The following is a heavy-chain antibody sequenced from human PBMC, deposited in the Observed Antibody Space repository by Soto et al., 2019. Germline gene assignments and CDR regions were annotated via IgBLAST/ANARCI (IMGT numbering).Heavy chain of an antibody. D-gene: IGHD6-19*01. J-gene: IGHJ4*02. CDR1: GFTFSSYA. CDR2: ISYDGSNK. V-gene: IGHV3-30-3*01. Sequence: GGAPELFCAAPGFTFSSYAMHWVRPAPGKGLEWVAVISYDGSNKYYADSVKGRFTISRDNSKNTLYLQMNSLRAEDTAVYYCARALTPIAVAGEFDYWGQGTLVTVSS. CDR3: ARALTPIAVAGEFDY.